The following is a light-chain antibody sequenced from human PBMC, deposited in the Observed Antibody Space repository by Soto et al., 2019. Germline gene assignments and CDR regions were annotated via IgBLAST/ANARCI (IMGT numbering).Light chain of an antibody. V-gene: IGKV3-15*01. Sequence: EIVMTQSPGTLSLSPGERATLSCRASQSVSSNLAWYQQKPGQAPRLLIYDASTRATGIPARISGSGSGTEFTLTISSLQSEDFAVYYCQQYNNWRTFGQGTKVDIK. CDR3: QQYNNWRT. CDR1: QSVSSN. J-gene: IGKJ1*01. CDR2: DAS.